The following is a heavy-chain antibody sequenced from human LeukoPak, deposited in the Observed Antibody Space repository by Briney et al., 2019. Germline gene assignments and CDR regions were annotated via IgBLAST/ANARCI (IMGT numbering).Heavy chain of an antibody. CDR1: GGSISSGSYY. CDR2: MYASGST. V-gene: IGHV4-61*02. D-gene: IGHD3/OR15-3a*01. J-gene: IGHJ4*02. Sequence: SETLSLTCTVSGGSISSGSYYWSWLRPPAGKGLEWFGRMYASGSTNYNPSLKSRVTISVDTSKNHFSLKLSSVTAADTAVYYGATWTDHTFDFWGQGTLVTVSS. CDR3: ATWTDHTFDF.